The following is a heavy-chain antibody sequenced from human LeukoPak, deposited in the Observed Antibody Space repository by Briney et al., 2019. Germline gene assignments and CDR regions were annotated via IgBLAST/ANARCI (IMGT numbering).Heavy chain of an antibody. CDR3: AGSLGYCSSTSCPSFDY. CDR1: GYTFTSYA. Sequence: ASVKVSCKASGYTFTSYAMHWVRQAPGQRLEWMGWINAGNGNTKYSQKFQGRVTITRDTSASTAYMGLSSLRSEDTAVYYCAGSLGYCSSTSCPSFDYWGQGTLVTVSS. V-gene: IGHV1-3*01. J-gene: IGHJ4*02. D-gene: IGHD2-2*01. CDR2: INAGNGNT.